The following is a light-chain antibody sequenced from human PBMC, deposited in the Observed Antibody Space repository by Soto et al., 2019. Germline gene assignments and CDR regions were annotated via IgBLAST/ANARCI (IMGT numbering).Light chain of an antibody. CDR1: QSISSY. J-gene: IGKJ5*01. V-gene: IGKV3-11*01. CDR3: QQRSNWPIT. Sequence: EIVVTQSPATLSLSPGERVTLSCRASQSISSYLAWYQQKPGQAPRLLIYDASNRATDIPARFSGSGSGTDFTLTISSLEPEDCAVYYCQQRSNWPITFGQGTRLEIK. CDR2: DAS.